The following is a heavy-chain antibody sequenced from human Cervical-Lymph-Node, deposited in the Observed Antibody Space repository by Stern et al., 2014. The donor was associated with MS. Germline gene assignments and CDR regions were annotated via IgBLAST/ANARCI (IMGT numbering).Heavy chain of an antibody. D-gene: IGHD3-3*01. Sequence: DQLVESGAEVKKPGSSVKVSCKASGGTLSSLAIRWVRQAPGQGLEWMGGIIPAFNTAAYAQKFQGRVHITRDKSTNTVYMEVSSLRPEDTAVYYCAKDPPLGVLREGGYKYFDVDVWGQGTPVTVSS. J-gene: IGHJ6*02. V-gene: IGHV1-69*06. CDR1: GGTLSSLA. CDR2: IIPAFNTA. CDR3: AKDPPLGVLREGGYKYFDVDV.